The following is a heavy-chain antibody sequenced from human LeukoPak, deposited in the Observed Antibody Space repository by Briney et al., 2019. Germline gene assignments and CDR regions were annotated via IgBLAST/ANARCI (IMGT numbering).Heavy chain of an antibody. Sequence: SETLSLTCTVSGGSISSYYWSWIRQPPGKGLEWIGEINHSGSTNYNPSLKSRVTISVDTSKNQFSLKLSSVTAADTAVYYCARSGSYSSSSFDYWGQGTLVTVSS. CDR1: GGSISSYY. CDR2: INHSGST. J-gene: IGHJ4*02. CDR3: ARSGSYSSSSFDY. V-gene: IGHV4-34*01. D-gene: IGHD6-6*01.